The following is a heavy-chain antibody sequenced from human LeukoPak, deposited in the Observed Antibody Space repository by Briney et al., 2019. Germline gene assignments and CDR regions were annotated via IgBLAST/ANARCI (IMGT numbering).Heavy chain of an antibody. CDR2: IWYDGSNK. Sequence: GGSLRLSCAASGFTFSSYGMHWVRQAPGKGLEWVAVIWYDGSNKYYADSVKGRFTISRDNSKNTLYLQMNSLRAEDTAVYYCARAGTLYESSGYYCFDYWGQGTLVTVSS. V-gene: IGHV3-33*01. CDR3: ARAGTLYESSGYYCFDY. CDR1: GFTFSSYG. D-gene: IGHD3-22*01. J-gene: IGHJ4*02.